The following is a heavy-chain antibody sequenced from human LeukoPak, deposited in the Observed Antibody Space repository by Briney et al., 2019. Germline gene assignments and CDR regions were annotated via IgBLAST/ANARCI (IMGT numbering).Heavy chain of an antibody. D-gene: IGHD3-10*01. V-gene: IGHV3-9*01. J-gene: IGHJ4*02. CDR1: GFTFDDYA. CDR2: ISWNSGSI. CDR3: AKDTIPSNYYGSGSYFPGPQHPFDY. Sequence: GGSLRLSCAASGFTFDDYAMHWVRQAPGKGLEWVSGISWNSGSIGYADSVKGRFTISRDNAKNSLYLQMNSLRAEDTALYYCAKDTIPSNYYGSGSYFPGPQHPFDYWGQGTLVTVSS.